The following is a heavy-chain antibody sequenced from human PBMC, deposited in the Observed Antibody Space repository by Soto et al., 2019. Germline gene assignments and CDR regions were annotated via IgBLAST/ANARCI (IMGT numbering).Heavy chain of an antibody. CDR3: ARTPGPEVAASLEYYYFYGRDV. CDR2: IHPGDSDT. V-gene: IGHV5-51*01. D-gene: IGHD2-15*01. CDR1: GYSFTSYW. Sequence: GESLKISCEASGYSFTSYWIGWVRQMPGKGLEWMGIIHPGDSDTKYSPSFQGQVTISVDKSITTAYLQWSSLKASDTAMYYRARTPGPEVAASLEYYYFYGRDVWRQGTTVTVSS. J-gene: IGHJ6*02.